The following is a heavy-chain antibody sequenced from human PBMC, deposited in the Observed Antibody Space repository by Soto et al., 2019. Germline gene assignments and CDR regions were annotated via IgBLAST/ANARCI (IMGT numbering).Heavy chain of an antibody. CDR1: GFTFSDYY. CDR2: ISSSGSTI. J-gene: IGHJ5*02. V-gene: IGHV3-11*01. Sequence: GGSLRLSCAASGFTFSDYYMSLIRQAPGKGLEWVSYISSSGSTIYYADSVKGRFTISRDNAKNSLYLQMNSLRAEDTAVYYCARDKRYSSSSLVFDPWGQGTLVTVSS. D-gene: IGHD6-6*01. CDR3: ARDKRYSSSSLVFDP.